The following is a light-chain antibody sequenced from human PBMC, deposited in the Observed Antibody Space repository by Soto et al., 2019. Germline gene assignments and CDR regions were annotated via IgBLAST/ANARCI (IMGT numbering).Light chain of an antibody. V-gene: IGLV2-14*03. CDR1: SSDVGGYNS. J-gene: IGLJ1*01. CDR3: VSYKTDDTFV. Sequence: QSVLTQPASVSGSPGQSITVSCTGTSSDVGGYNSVSWYQQHPGRPPKLIIYEVSNRPSGVSDRFSGSKSGNTASLTISGLQAEDEAEYFCVSYKTDDTFVFGTGTKVTVL. CDR2: EVS.